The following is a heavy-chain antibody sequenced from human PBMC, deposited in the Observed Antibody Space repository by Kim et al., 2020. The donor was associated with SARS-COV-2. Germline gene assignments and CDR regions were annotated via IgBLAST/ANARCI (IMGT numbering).Heavy chain of an antibody. CDR1: GGSISSGGYY. V-gene: IGHV4-31*03. J-gene: IGHJ6*02. CDR2: IYYSGST. Sequence: SETLSLTCTVSGGSISSGGYYWSWIRQHPGKGLEWIGYIYYSGSTYYNPSLKSRVTISVDTSKNQFSLKLSSVTAADTAVYYCARDALLWFGEPIPNYYYYGMDVWGQGTTVTVSS. CDR3: ARDALLWFGEPIPNYYYYGMDV. D-gene: IGHD3-10*01.